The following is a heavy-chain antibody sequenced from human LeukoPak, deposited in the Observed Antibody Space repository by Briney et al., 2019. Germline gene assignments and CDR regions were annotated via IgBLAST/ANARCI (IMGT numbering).Heavy chain of an antibody. J-gene: IGHJ4*02. CDR1: GGSFSDDY. CDR3: ARDPLSSAYVDGFDC. V-gene: IGHV4-34*01. D-gene: IGHD5-12*01. Sequence: SETLSLTCAVYGGSFSDDYWSWIRQPPGKGLEWIGEINHSGHTSYNPSLKSRVTISIDTSKNQFSLKVRSVTAADTAVYYCARDPLSSAYVDGFDCWGQGTQVTVSS. CDR2: INHSGHT.